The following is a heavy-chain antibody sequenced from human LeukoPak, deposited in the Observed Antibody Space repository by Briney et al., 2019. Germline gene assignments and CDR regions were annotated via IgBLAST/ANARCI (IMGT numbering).Heavy chain of an antibody. Sequence: YPSETLSLTCAVSGGSISSSNWWSWVRQPPGKGLEWIGEIYHSGSTNYNPSLKSRVTISVDTSKNQFSLKLSSVTAADTAVYYCAREGRWSSGYFADGRVRIWYFDLWGRGTLVTVSS. CDR1: GGSISSSNW. CDR2: IYHSGST. D-gene: IGHD3-22*01. CDR3: AREGRWSSGYFADGRVRIWYFDL. J-gene: IGHJ2*01. V-gene: IGHV4-4*02.